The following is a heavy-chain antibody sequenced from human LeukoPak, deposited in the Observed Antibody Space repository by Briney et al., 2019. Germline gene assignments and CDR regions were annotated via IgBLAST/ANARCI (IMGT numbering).Heavy chain of an antibody. CDR2: IIPILGIA. V-gene: IGHV1-69*04. D-gene: IGHD3-10*01. J-gene: IGHJ6*03. CDR1: GGTFSSYA. CDR3: ASTYYYGSGSYFPDYYYYMDV. Sequence: AASVKVSCKASGGTFSSYAISWVRQAPGQGLEWMGRIIPILGIANYAQKFQGRVTITADKSTSTAYMELSSLRSEDTAVYYCASTYYYGSGSYFPDYYYYMDVWGKGTTVTVSS.